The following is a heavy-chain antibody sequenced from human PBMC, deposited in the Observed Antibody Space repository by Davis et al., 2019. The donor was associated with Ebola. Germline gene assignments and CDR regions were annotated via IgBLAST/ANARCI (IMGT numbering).Heavy chain of an antibody. J-gene: IGHJ4*02. Sequence: SVQVSCKASGGTFSSYTISWVRQAPGQGLEWMGRIIPILGIANYAQKFQGRVTITADESTRTAYMELSSLRSEDTAVYYCARGGYCGGDCPPGYWGQGTLVTVSS. CDR3: ARGGYCGGDCPPGY. CDR1: GGTFSSYT. V-gene: IGHV1-69*02. CDR2: IIPILGIA. D-gene: IGHD2-21*02.